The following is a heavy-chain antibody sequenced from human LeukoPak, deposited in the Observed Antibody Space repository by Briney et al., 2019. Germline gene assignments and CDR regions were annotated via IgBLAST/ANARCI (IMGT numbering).Heavy chain of an antibody. CDR3: AREGGYCSSTSCRPEGY. V-gene: IGHV4-30-2*01. J-gene: IGHJ4*02. Sequence: SGTLSLTCTVSGGSISSSGYYWSWIRQPPGKGLEWIGYIYYSGSTYYNPSLKSRVTISGDRSKNQFSLKLSSVTAADTAVYYCAREGGYCSSTSCRPEGYWGQGTLVTVSS. CDR1: GGSISSSGYY. D-gene: IGHD2-2*01. CDR2: IYYSGST.